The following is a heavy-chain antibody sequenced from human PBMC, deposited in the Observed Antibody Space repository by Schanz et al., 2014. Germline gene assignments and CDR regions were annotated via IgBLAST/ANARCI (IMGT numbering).Heavy chain of an antibody. CDR2: INHIGST. Sequence: LKPSETLSLTCGVYNGSFGNYYYNWLRQPPGKGLEWIGKINHIGSTNYNPSLKSRVTRSVYASTIHFSLRLRSPTAADTAVYHCARGAHSSWGGSWFHPRAQG. J-gene: IGHJ5*02. D-gene: IGHD3-22*01. CDR3: ARGAHSSWGGSWFHP. V-gene: IGHV4-34*01. CDR1: NGSFGNYY.